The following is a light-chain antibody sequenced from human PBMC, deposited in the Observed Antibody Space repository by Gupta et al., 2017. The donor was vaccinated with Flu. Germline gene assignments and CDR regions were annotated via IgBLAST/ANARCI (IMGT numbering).Light chain of an antibody. CDR1: QSVLYSANNKNY. V-gene: IGKV4-1*01. J-gene: IGKJ4*01. Sequence: KPSQSVLYSANNKNYLAWYQQKPGQPPKLLIYWASTRESGVPDRFSGSGSGTEFTLTISSLQAEDVAIYYCQQYYRTRALTFAGGTKVEIK. CDR3: QQYYRTRALT. CDR2: WAS.